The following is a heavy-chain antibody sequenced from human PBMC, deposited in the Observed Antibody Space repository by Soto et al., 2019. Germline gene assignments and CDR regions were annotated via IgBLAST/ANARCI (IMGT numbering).Heavy chain of an antibody. V-gene: IGHV3-33*01. D-gene: IGHD4-17*01. CDR2: IWYDGSNK. CDR1: GFTFSSYG. Sequence: QVQLVESGGGVVQPGRSLRLSCAASGFTFSSYGMHWVRQAPGKGLEWVAVIWYDGSNKYYADSVKGRFTISRDNSKNTLYLQMNSLRAEDKAVYYCARGLGRYGDYRGLYYYYGMDVWGQGTTVTVSS. J-gene: IGHJ6*02. CDR3: ARGLGRYGDYRGLYYYYGMDV.